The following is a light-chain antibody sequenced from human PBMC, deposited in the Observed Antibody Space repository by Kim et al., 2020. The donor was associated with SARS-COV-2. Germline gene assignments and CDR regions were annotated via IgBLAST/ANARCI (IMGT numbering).Light chain of an antibody. V-gene: IGLV1-40*01. CDR3: QCYDNSLRGLV. CDR1: SSHVRARYD. J-gene: IGLJ3*02. Sequence: APGQRVTVSRTGSSSHVRARYDVQWYQQHPGTAPKLLTHGNTNRPSDRFSGSKSGTTASLAITGLQAEDEADYYCQCYDNSLRGLVFGGGTKLTVL. CDR2: GNT.